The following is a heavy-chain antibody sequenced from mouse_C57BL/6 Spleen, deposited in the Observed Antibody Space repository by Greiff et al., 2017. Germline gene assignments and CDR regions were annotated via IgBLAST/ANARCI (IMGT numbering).Heavy chain of an antibody. CDR1: GYTFTDYY. V-gene: IGHV1-26*01. CDR3: ARGGGYGNSFDY. J-gene: IGHJ2*01. CDR2: INPNNGGT. D-gene: IGHD2-1*01. Sequence: EVQLQQSGPELVKPGASVKISCKASGYTFTDYYMNWVKQSHGKSLEWIGDINPNNGGTSYNQKFKGKATLTVDKSSSTAYMELRSLTSEDSAVYYCARGGGYGNSFDYWGQGTTLTVSS.